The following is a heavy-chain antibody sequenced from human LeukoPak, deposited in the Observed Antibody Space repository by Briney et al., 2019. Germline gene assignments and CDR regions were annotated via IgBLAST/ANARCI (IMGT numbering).Heavy chain of an antibody. Sequence: QPGGSLRLSCAASGFTSRSYSMHWVRQAPGKGLEWVSYISSTSSTIYYADSVKGRFTISRDNAKNSLYLQMNSLRDEDTAVYYCARAAPYYYDSSGYSAFDSWGQGTMVTVSA. J-gene: IGHJ3*02. CDR3: ARAAPYYYDSSGYSAFDS. CDR1: GFTSRSYS. D-gene: IGHD3-22*01. CDR2: ISSTSSTI. V-gene: IGHV3-48*02.